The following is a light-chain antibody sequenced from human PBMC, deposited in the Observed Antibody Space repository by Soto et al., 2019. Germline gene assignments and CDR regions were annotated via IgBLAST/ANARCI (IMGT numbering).Light chain of an antibody. J-gene: IGKJ1*01. Sequence: DIQMTQSPSTLSASVGDRVTITCRASQSISSWLAWYQRKPGKAPKLLIYKASSLESGVPSRFSGSGSGTEFTLTISSLQPDDFATYYCQQYHSYSTFGQGTKVEIK. V-gene: IGKV1-5*03. CDR1: QSISSW. CDR2: KAS. CDR3: QQYHSYST.